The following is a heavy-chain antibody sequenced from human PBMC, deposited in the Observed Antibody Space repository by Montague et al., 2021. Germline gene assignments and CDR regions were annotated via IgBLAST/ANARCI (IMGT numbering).Heavy chain of an antibody. V-gene: IGHV3-48*01. CDR3: ARDFNEHYGLGPADF. J-gene: IGHJ4*02. D-gene: IGHD3-10*01. CDR1: KFTFSNYG. Sequence: SLRLSCAASKFTFSNYGMNWVRQAPGKGLEWVSYISISGNIIYYADSVKGRFTISRDNAKNSLYLQMTDVRPEDTALYYCARDFNEHYGLGPADFWGQGTLVVVSS. CDR2: ISISGNII.